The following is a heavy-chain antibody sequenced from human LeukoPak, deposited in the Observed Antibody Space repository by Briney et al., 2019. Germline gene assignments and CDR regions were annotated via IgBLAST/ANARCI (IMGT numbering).Heavy chain of an antibody. CDR2: ISSSSSTI. V-gene: IGHV3-48*04. Sequence: PGGSLRLSCAASGFTFSSYSMNWVRQAPGKGLEWVSYISSSSSTIYYADSVKGRFTISRDNAKNSLYLQMNSLRAEDTAVYYCARDRRDGSKKSPWDAFDIWGQGTMVTVSS. D-gene: IGHD5-24*01. CDR3: ARDRRDGSKKSPWDAFDI. J-gene: IGHJ3*02. CDR1: GFTFSSYS.